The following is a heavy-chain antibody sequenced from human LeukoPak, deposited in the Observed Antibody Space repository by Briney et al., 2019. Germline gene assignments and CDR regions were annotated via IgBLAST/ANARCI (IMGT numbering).Heavy chain of an antibody. CDR2: ISGSAGST. CDR1: GFTFSSYA. Sequence: GGSLRLSCAASGFTFSSYAMSWVRQAPGRGLEWVSVISGSAGSTYYADSVKGRFTISRDNSKNTLYLQMNSLRAEDTAVYYCAKATVTRLLDYWGQGTLVTVYS. V-gene: IGHV3-23*01. J-gene: IGHJ4*02. CDR3: AKATVTRLLDY. D-gene: IGHD1-26*01.